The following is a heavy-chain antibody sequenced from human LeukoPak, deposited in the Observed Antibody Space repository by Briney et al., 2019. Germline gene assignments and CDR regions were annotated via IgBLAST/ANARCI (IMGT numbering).Heavy chain of an antibody. CDR3: AREHWNDGLNWFDP. Sequence: GGSLRLSCAASGFTFSSYWMHWVRQAPGKGLVWVSRINGDGSSTTYADSVKGRFTISRDTANNTLSLQMNSPRAEDTALYFCAREHWNDGLNWFDPWAQGTLVTVSS. D-gene: IGHD1-1*01. J-gene: IGHJ5*02. CDR1: GFTFSSYW. CDR2: INGDGSST. V-gene: IGHV3-74*01.